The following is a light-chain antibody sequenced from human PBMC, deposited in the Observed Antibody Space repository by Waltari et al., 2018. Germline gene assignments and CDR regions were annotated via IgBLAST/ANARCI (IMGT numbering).Light chain of an antibody. CDR3: ATWDDRMNGHWV. CDR2: RND. Sequence: QSVLTQSPSASGTPGQRVTISCSGSSSNIGDNVVNWYQQLPGKAPKLRIYRNDQRPSGVPDRFSASKSGTSASLAISGLQSEDEADYYCATWDDRMNGHWVFGGGTKVTVL. J-gene: IGLJ3*02. V-gene: IGLV1-44*01. CDR1: SSNIGDNV.